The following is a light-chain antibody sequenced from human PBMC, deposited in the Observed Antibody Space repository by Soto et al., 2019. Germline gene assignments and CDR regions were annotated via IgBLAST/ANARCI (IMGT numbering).Light chain of an antibody. V-gene: IGKV3-20*01. CDR2: GAS. CDR3: QQYGSSPIT. CDR1: QSISSSY. Sequence: EIVLTQSPGTLSLSPGKRATLSCRASQSISSSYLAWYQQRPGQAPRLLIYGASSRATGIPDRFSGSGSGTDFTLTINRLEPEDFALYHCQQYGSSPITFGQGTRLDIK. J-gene: IGKJ5*01.